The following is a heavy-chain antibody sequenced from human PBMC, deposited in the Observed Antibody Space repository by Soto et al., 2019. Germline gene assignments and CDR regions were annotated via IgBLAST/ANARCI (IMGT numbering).Heavy chain of an antibody. J-gene: IGHJ4*02. V-gene: IGHV3-64D*08. CDR1: GFTFSSYA. CDR2: ISSNGGST. D-gene: IGHD3-3*01. Sequence: GGSLRLSCSASGFTFSSYAMHWVRQAPGKGLEYVSAISSNGGSTYYADSVKGRFTISRDNSKNTLYLQMSSLRAEDTAVYYCVNNYYDFSSGYYDFDSWGQGTLVTVSS. CDR3: VNNYYDFSSGYYDFDS.